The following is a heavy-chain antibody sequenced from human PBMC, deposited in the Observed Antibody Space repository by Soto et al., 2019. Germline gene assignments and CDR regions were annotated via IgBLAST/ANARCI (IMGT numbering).Heavy chain of an antibody. V-gene: IGHV3-23*01. D-gene: IGHD6-19*01. J-gene: IGHJ4*02. Sequence: PGGSLRLSCAASGFTFSSYAMNWVRQAPGKGLEWVSVISGSGGSTYYADSVKGRFTISRDNSKNTLYLQMNSLRAEDTAVYYCASRSRGWYLAYWGQGTLVTVSS. CDR1: GFTFSSYA. CDR2: ISGSGGST. CDR3: ASRSRGWYLAY.